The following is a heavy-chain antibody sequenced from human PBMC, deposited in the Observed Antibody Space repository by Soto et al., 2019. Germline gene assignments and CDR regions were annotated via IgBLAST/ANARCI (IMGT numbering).Heavy chain of an antibody. CDR2: IKQDGSEK. J-gene: IGHJ6*02. D-gene: IGHD3-3*01. V-gene: IGHV3-7*01. CDR3: ARDRVLRFLEWLPYYGMDV. CDR1: GFTFNSYW. Sequence: PGGSLILSCAASGFTFNSYWMSWVRQAPGKGLEWVANIKQDGSEKYYVDSVKGRFTISRDNAKNSPYLQMNSLRAEDTAVYYCARDRVLRFLEWLPYYGMDVWGQGTTVTVSS.